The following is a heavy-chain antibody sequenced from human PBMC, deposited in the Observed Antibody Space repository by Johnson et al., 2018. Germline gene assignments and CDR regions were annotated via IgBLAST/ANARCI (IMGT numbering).Heavy chain of an antibody. V-gene: IGHV3-23*04. Sequence: VQLVESGGALVQPGGSLRVSCAASGFTFSSYAMSWVRQAPGRGLEWVSDISGSGGSTFYADSVKGRFTISRDNSKNTVYGQINILRAEDTAVYYCAKGSGSAHYYMDVWGKGTTVTVSS. CDR3: AKGSGSAHYYMDV. CDR2: ISGSGGST. CDR1: GFTFSSYA. J-gene: IGHJ6*03.